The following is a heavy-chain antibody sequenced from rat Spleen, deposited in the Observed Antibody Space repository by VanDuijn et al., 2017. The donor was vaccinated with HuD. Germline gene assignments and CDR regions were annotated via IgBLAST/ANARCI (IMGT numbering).Heavy chain of an antibody. Sequence: QVQLMESGPGLVQPSETLSLTCTVPGFSLNSYNVHWVRQPPGKGLEWMGVMWSGGTTDYNSALKSRLSISRDTSKNQVFLKMNSLQSEDTTTYYCARDLGHYWGQGVMVTVSS. CDR1: GFSLNSYN. CDR3: ARDLGHY. J-gene: IGHJ2*01. V-gene: IGHV2-45*01. CDR2: MWSGGTT.